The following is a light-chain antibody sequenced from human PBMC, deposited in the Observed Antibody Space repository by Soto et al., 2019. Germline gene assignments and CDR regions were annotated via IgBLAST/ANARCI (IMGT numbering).Light chain of an antibody. Sequence: QSVLTQPPSVSGAPGQRVTISCTGSSSNIGAGYDVHWYQQLPGTAPKLLINGNSNRPSGVPDRFSGSKSGTSASLAITGLQAEDDADYYCQSYDSSLRVVFGGGTKLPVL. J-gene: IGLJ2*01. CDR3: QSYDSSLRVV. CDR1: SSNIGAGYD. CDR2: GNS. V-gene: IGLV1-40*01.